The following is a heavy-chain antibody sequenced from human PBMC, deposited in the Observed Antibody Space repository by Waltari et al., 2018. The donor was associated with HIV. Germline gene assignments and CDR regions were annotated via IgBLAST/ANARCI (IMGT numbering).Heavy chain of an antibody. CDR3: ARFPGVPAANINWLDP. J-gene: IGHJ5*02. Sequence: QVQLQESGPGLVKPSETLSLTCTVSGASISSYYWSWIRQPPGKGLEWIGYISYSGRNNYNPSLKSRLTISLDTSKNQFSRKLSSVTAADTAVYYCARFPGVPAANINWLDPWGQGTLVTVSS. V-gene: IGHV4-59*01. CDR2: ISYSGRN. D-gene: IGHD2-2*01. CDR1: GASISSYY.